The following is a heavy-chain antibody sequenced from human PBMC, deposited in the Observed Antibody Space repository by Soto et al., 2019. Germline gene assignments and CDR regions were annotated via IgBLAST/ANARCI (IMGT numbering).Heavy chain of an antibody. CDR2: SSYNGGT. V-gene: IGHV4-39*01. Sequence: PSETLSLTCTVSTDSSSFTNSYWGWIRQPPGKGLQWIGSSSYNGGTFYNPSLKGRVVISFDTSKKPSSLQVTSVTAADTAVYFCARHRIEVVWRGFDFWGQGSPVTVSS. CDR1: TDSSSFTNSY. CDR3: ARHRIEVVWRGFDF. J-gene: IGHJ4*02. D-gene: IGHD3-10*01.